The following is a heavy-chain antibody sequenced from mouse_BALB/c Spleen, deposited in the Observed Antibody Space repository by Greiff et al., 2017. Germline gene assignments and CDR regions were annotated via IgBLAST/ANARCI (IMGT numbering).Heavy chain of an antibody. Sequence: DVKLVESGGGLVKPGGSLKLSCAASGFTFSSYAMSWVRQSPEKRLEWVAEISSGGSYTYYPDTVTGRFTISRDNAKNTLYLEMSSLRSEDTAMYYGASASGSSGGSYFDDWGQGTTLTVSS. J-gene: IGHJ2*01. D-gene: IGHD1-1*01. CDR2: ISSGGSYT. V-gene: IGHV5-9-4*01. CDR1: GFTFSSYA. CDR3: ASASGSSGGSYFDD.